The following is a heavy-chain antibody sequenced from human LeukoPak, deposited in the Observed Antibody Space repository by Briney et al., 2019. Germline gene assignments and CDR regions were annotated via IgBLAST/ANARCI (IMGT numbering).Heavy chain of an antibody. V-gene: IGHV6-1*01. J-gene: IGHJ4*02. CDR1: GGSVSSYYSD. CDR2: TYYKSKWYN. CDR3: ARDRGSWYDY. D-gene: IGHD6-13*01. Sequence: SQTLSLTCAISGGSVSSYYSDWNWIRQSPWRGLEWLGKTYYKSKWYNDYAVSMKSRITINPDTSKNQFYLQLNSVPREDTAVYYCARDRGSWYDYWGQGTLVTVS.